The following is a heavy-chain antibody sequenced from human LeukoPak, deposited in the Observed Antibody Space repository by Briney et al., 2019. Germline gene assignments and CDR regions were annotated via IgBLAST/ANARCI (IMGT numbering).Heavy chain of an antibody. CDR1: GYTFTSYG. V-gene: IGHV1-18*01. Sequence: GASVNVSCKASGYTFTSYGISWVRQAPGQGLEWMGWISAYNGNTNYAQKLQGRVTMTTDTSTSTAYMELRSLRSDDTAVYYCARERWSDFWSGADYWGQGTLVTVSS. D-gene: IGHD3-3*01. J-gene: IGHJ4*02. CDR3: ARERWSDFWSGADY. CDR2: ISAYNGNT.